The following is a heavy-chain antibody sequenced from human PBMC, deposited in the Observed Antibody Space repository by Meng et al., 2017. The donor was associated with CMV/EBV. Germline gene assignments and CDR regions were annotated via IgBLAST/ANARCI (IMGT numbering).Heavy chain of an antibody. CDR3: ASSVYYDFWSGSQTFDY. J-gene: IGHJ4*02. CDR2: IYYSGST. D-gene: IGHD3-3*01. Sequence: VQLQGSGPGLVKPSETLSLTCTVSGGSISSYYWSWIRQPPGKGLEWIGYIYYSGSTNYNPSLKSRVTISVDTSKNQFSLKLSSVTAADTAVYYCASSVYYDFWSGSQTFDYWGQGTLVTVSS. V-gene: IGHV4-59*01. CDR1: GGSISSYY.